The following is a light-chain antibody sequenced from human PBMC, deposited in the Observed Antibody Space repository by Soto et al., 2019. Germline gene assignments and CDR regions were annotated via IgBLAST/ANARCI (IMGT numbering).Light chain of an antibody. V-gene: IGKV3-20*01. CDR2: GAS. CDR3: QQYGRSPLLYT. Sequence: ENVLTQSPGTLSLSPGERATLSCRASQSVTSNFLAWYQQKPGHAPRLLIYGASTRAAGVPDRFSGSGSGTDFTLTITRLEPEDFAVYYCQQYGRSPLLYTFGQGTKLGVK. J-gene: IGKJ2*01. CDR1: QSVTSNF.